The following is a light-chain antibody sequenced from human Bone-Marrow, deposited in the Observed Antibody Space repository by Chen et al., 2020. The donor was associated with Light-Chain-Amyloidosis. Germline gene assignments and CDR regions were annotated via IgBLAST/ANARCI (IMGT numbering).Light chain of an antibody. V-gene: IGLV3-25*03. CDR1: DFPKKY. Sequence: YELTQPPSVSVSPGQTDRNTCSGDDFPKKYSYWYQQKPGQAPVLVIHRDTERPSRKSGSFSGSRSGTTATLTISGVQAEDEADYHCQAADSSGTYEVIFGGGTKLTVL. CDR2: RDT. CDR3: QAADSSGTYEVI. J-gene: IGLJ2*01.